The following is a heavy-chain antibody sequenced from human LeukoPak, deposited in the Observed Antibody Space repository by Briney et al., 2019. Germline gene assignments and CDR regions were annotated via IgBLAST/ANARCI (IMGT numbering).Heavy chain of an antibody. D-gene: IGHD2-15*01. CDR3: ARVTGYVIEDNFDY. V-gene: IGHV4-59*01. Sequence: SETLSLTCAVYGGSFSGYYWSWIRQPPGKGLEGIGYIYYSGSTNYNPSLKSRVTISVDTSKNQFSLKLRSVTAADTAVYYCARVTGYVIEDNFDYWGQGTLVTVSS. CDR2: IYYSGST. J-gene: IGHJ4*02. CDR1: GGSFSGYY.